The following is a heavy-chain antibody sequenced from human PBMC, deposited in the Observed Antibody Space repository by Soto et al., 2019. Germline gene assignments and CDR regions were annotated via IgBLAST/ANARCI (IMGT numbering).Heavy chain of an antibody. CDR2: ISTSGSTI. V-gene: IGHV3-48*03. CDR3: ARDFERSAIGP. CDR1: GFTFSRYE. D-gene: IGHD3-9*01. J-gene: IGHJ5*02. Sequence: GGSLRLSCAASGFTFSRYEMNWVRQAPGKGLEWISYISTSGSTIYYADSVKGRFTISRDNAKNSLYLQMNSLRAEDTAVYFCARDFERSAIGPWGQGTSVTVSS.